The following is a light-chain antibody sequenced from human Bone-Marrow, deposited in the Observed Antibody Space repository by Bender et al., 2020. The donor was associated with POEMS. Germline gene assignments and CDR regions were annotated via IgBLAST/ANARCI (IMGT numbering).Light chain of an antibody. CDR3: NSFTTANTRV. Sequence: QSVLSQPASVSGSPGQSVTISCTGTGSDVGGYNYVSWYQQHAGKVPKLMIYDVSKRPSGVSNRFSGSKSGNTASLTISGLQAEDEADYYCNSFTTANTRVFGGGTKLIVL. CDR1: GSDVGGYNY. J-gene: IGLJ3*02. CDR2: DVS. V-gene: IGLV2-14*01.